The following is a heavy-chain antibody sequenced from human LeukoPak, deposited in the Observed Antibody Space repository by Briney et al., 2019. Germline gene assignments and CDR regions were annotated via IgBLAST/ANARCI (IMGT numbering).Heavy chain of an antibody. CDR2: ISGTGYST. D-gene: IGHD1-1*01. CDR1: GFTFSSYA. V-gene: IGHV3-23*01. Sequence: TGGSLRLSCAASGFTFSSYAMSWVRQAPGKGLEWVSDISGTGYSTYYADSVKGRFTISRDNSKNTLYLQMNSLRGEDTAVYYCAKDQGTQLWGQGTLVTVSS. J-gene: IGHJ4*02. CDR3: AKDQGTQL.